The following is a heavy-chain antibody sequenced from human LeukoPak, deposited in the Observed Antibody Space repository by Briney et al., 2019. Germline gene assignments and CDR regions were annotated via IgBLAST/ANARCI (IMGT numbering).Heavy chain of an antibody. CDR3: AKDPYDSSGYFIGIDY. Sequence: PGGSLRLSCAASGFTFSSYAMSWVRQAPGKGLEWVSAISGSGGSTYYADSVKGRFTISRDNSKNTLYLQMNSLRAEDTAVYYCAKDPYDSSGYFIGIDYWGQGTLVTVSS. J-gene: IGHJ4*02. CDR2: ISGSGGST. V-gene: IGHV3-23*01. CDR1: GFTFSSYA. D-gene: IGHD3-22*01.